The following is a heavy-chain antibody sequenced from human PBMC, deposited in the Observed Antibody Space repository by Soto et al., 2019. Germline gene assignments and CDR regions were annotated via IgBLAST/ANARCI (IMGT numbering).Heavy chain of an antibody. CDR1: GYTFTSYY. CDR2: INPSGGST. D-gene: IGHD4-4*01. CDR3: ARDLTRMTTVTTYWFDP. V-gene: IGHV1-46*01. Sequence: ASVKVSCKASGYTFTSYYMHWVRQAPGQGLEWMGIINPSGGSTSYAQKFQGRVTMTRDTSTSTVYMELSSLRSEDTAVYYCARDLTRMTTVTTYWFDPWGQGTLVTVSS. J-gene: IGHJ5*02.